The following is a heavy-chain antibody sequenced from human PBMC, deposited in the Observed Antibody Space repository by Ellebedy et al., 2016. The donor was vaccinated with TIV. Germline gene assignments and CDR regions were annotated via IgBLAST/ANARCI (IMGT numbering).Heavy chain of an antibody. Sequence: VSVKVSCXASGYTFTGTDYYMHWVRQAPGQGLEWMGWINPKSGGTNYARKFQGRVTMTRDTSISTAYMELSRLRSDDTAVFYCARGFVWFSYAFDIWGQGTMVTVSP. CDR2: INPKSGGT. V-gene: IGHV1-2*02. CDR1: GYTFTGTDYY. D-gene: IGHD2-21*01. CDR3: ARGFVWFSYAFDI. J-gene: IGHJ3*02.